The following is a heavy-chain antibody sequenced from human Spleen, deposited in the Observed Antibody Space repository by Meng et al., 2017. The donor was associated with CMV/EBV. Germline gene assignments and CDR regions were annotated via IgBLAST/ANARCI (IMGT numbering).Heavy chain of an antibody. J-gene: IGHJ4*02. Sequence: QVQLVQSGAEVKKPGSSVKVSCKASGGTLSSYAISWVRQAPGQGLEWMGGIIPILGIANYAQKFQGRVTITADKSTSTAYMELSSLRSEDTAVYYCARAVKEGPLVATFDYWGQGTLVTVSS. CDR3: ARAVKEGPLVATFDY. CDR1: GGTLSSYA. V-gene: IGHV1-69*10. D-gene: IGHD5-12*01. CDR2: IIPILGIA.